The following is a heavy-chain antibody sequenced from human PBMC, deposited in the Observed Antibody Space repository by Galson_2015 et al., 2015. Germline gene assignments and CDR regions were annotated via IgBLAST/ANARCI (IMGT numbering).Heavy chain of an antibody. CDR2: ISYDGSNK. V-gene: IGHV3-30*18. J-gene: IGHJ3*02. Sequence: SLRLSCAASGFTFSSYGMHWVRQAPGKGLEWVAAISYDGSNKYYADSVKGRFTISRDNSKNTLYLQMNSLRAEDTAVYYRANLVVVAATHAFDIWGQGTMVTVSS. CDR3: ANLVVVAATHAFDI. D-gene: IGHD2-15*01. CDR1: GFTFSSYG.